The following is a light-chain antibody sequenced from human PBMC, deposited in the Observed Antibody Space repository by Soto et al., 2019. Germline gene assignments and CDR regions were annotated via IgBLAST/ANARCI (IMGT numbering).Light chain of an antibody. Sequence: DIQMTQSPSSLSASVGDRVTITCRASQSISSYLNWYQQKPGKAPKLLIYAASSLQXGVPSRFXXXXXXXXXXXXXXSLQPEDFATYYCQQSYSTPFTFGPGTKVDIK. V-gene: IGKV1-39*01. J-gene: IGKJ3*01. CDR3: QQSYSTPFT. CDR2: AAS. CDR1: QSISSY.